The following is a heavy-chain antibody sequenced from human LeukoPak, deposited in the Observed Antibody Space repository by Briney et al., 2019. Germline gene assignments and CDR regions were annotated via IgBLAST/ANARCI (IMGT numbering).Heavy chain of an antibody. CDR3: ARGIPSFTLFGVVIY. CDR1: GYNFPGYD. V-gene: IGHV1-2*02. Sequence: ASVKVSCKTSGYNFPGYDIHWVRQAPGHGHEWMGLINPNNGGTEYAQRFQGRITMTRDTSISTAFMELSGLRSDDTAVYYCARGIPSFTLFGVVIYWGQGTAVTVSS. J-gene: IGHJ4*02. D-gene: IGHD3-3*01. CDR2: INPNNGGT.